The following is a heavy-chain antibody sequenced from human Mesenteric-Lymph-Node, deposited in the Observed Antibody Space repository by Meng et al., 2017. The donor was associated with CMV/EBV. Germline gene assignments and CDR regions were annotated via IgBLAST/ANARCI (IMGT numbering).Heavy chain of an antibody. J-gene: IGHJ6*02. CDR2: ISASGATT. V-gene: IGHV3-23*01. CDR1: GFTFSNSA. CDR3: ARDHIVVVPAARYYYGMDV. Sequence: GESLKISCAASGFTFSNSAMTWIRQAPGKGLEWVSGISASGATTYFADSVKGRFAISRDNSKNTVSLQMNSLRAEDTAVYYCARDHIVVVPAARYYYGMDVWGQGTTVTVSS. D-gene: IGHD2-2*01.